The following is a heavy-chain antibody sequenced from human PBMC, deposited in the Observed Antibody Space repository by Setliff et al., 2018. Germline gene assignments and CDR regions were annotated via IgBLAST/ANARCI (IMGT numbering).Heavy chain of an antibody. D-gene: IGHD3-3*01. Sequence: PSETLSLTCTVSGGSISSSSYYWGWLRQPPGKGLEWIGSIYYSGITYYNPSLKSRVTISVDTSKNQFSLKLSSVTAADTAVYYCARRETYYNFWSGYFDYWGQGTLVTVSS. CDR2: IYYSGIT. J-gene: IGHJ4*02. CDR3: ARRETYYNFWSGYFDY. CDR1: GGSISSSSYY. V-gene: IGHV4-39*07.